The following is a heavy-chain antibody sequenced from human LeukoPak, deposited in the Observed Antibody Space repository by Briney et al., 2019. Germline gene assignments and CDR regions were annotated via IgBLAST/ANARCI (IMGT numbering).Heavy chain of an antibody. D-gene: IGHD3-3*01. CDR1: GGSISSGGYY. CDR3: ARDPMYYDFWSGYIPYGMDV. J-gene: IGHJ6*02. V-gene: IGHV4-31*03. Sequence: SETLSLTCTVSGGSISSGGYYWSWIRQHPGKGLEWIGYIYYSGSIYYNPSLKSRVTISVDTSKNQFSLKLSSVTAADTAVYYCARDPMYYDFWSGYIPYGMDVWGQGTTVTVSS. CDR2: IYYSGSI.